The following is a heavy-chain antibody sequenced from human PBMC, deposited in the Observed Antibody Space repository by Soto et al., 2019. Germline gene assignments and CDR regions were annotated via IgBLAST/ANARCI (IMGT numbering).Heavy chain of an antibody. CDR1: GYTFTGYY. CDR3: ARDQMRSSPYYFDY. CDR2: INPNSGGT. V-gene: IGHV1-2*02. J-gene: IGHJ4*02. Sequence: ASVKVSCKASGYTFTGYYMHWVRQAPGQGLEWMGWINPNSGGTNYAQKFQGRVTMTRDTSISTAYMELSRLRSDDTAVYYCARDQMRSSPYYFDYWGQGTLVTVSS. D-gene: IGHD6-13*01.